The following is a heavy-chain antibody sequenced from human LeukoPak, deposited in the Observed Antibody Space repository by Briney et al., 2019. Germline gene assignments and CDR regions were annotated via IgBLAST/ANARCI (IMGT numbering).Heavy chain of an antibody. D-gene: IGHD3-16*01. J-gene: IGHJ6*02. V-gene: IGHV1-69*04. Sequence: GSSVKVSCKASVGTFSSYAISWVRQAPGQGLEWMGRIIPILGIANYAQKFQGRVTITADKSTSTAYMELSSLSSEDTAVYYCASLGTRPPYYYYGMDVWGQGTTVTVSS. CDR3: ASLGTRPPYYYYGMDV. CDR2: IIPILGIA. CDR1: VGTFSSYA.